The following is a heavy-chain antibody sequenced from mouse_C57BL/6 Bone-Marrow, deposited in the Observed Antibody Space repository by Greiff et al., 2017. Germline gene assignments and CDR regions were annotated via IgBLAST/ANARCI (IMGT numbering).Heavy chain of an antibody. V-gene: IGHV1-74*01. CDR3: AIPVYYGNYVDYAMDY. J-gene: IGHJ4*01. CDR1: GYTFTSYW. Sequence: QVQLQQPGAELVKPGASVKVSCKASGYTFTSYWMHWVKQRPGQGLEWIGRIHPSDSDTNYNQKFKGKAKWTVDKSSSTAYMQLSSLTSEDSAVYYCAIPVYYGNYVDYAMDYWGQGTSVTVSS. CDR2: IHPSDSDT. D-gene: IGHD2-1*01.